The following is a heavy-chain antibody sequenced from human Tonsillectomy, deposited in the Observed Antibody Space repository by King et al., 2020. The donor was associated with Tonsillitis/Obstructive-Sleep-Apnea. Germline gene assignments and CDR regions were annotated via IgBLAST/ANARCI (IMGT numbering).Heavy chain of an antibody. V-gene: IGHV4-59*08. CDR1: GGSISSYY. CDR2: IYYSGST. CDR3: ARQISRDGYLGYFDY. D-gene: IGHD5-24*01. J-gene: IGHJ4*02. Sequence: VQLQESGPGLVQPSETLSLTCTVSGGSISSYYWSWIRQPPGKGLEWIGYIYYSGSTNYNPSLKSRVTISVDTSKNQFSLKLSSVTAADTAVYYCARQISRDGYLGYFDYWGPGTLVTVSS.